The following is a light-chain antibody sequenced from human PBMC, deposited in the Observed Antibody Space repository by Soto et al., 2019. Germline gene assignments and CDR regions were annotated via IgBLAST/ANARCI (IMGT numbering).Light chain of an antibody. CDR1: QSVSSY. CDR3: HQTYNTPLT. J-gene: IGKJ4*01. V-gene: IGKV3-11*01. Sequence: RQSPATLSLSPVEIATLSCRASQSVSSYLAWYQQKPGQPPRLLIFDASKRATGIPPRFSGSGSGTDFTLNISSLQPEDFATYYCHQTYNTPLTFGGGTKVDIK. CDR2: DAS.